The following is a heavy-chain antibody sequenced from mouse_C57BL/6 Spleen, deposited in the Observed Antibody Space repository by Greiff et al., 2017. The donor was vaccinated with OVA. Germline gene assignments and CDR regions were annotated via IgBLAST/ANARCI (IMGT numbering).Heavy chain of an antibody. CDR1: GYTFTSYW. CDR3: ARGGDWGAMDY. V-gene: IGHV1-64*01. J-gene: IGHJ4*01. D-gene: IGHD4-1*01. CDR2: IHPNSGST. Sequence: VQLQQPGAELVKPGASVKLSCKASGYTFTSYWMHWVKQRPGQGLEWIGMIHPNSGSTNYNEKFKSKATLTVAKSSSTAYMQLSSLTSEDSAVYYCARGGDWGAMDYWGQGTSVTVSS.